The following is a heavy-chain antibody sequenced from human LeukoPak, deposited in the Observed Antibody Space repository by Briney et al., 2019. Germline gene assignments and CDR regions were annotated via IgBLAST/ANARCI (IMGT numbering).Heavy chain of an antibody. Sequence: SGRSLRLSCAASGFTFTIYAMSWVRQAPGKGLEWVSSISSTGEYTYYTGSVKGRFTISRDNSKNTLYLHMNSLRGEDTAVYYCAKDRPNYYGSDGHYYRRNGDYWGQGTLVTVSS. CDR2: ISSTGEYT. CDR3: AKDRPNYYGSDGHYYRRNGDY. CDR1: GFTFTIYA. D-gene: IGHD3-22*01. V-gene: IGHV3-23*01. J-gene: IGHJ4*02.